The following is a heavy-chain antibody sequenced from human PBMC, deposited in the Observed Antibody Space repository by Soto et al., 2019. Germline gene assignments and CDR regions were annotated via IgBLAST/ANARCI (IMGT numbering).Heavy chain of an antibody. D-gene: IGHD2-2*01. Sequence: QVQLVQSGAEVKKPGASVKVSCKASGYTFNAYTVTWVRQAPGQGLEWMGWITVYNGFTNYAPKLQGRVTMIADTPTGTAYMQLRSLRSDDTAIYYCARAHGVDVILLPDAFNYGMDVWGQGTTVTVSS. CDR3: ARAHGVDVILLPDAFNYGMDV. V-gene: IGHV1-18*01. J-gene: IGHJ6*02. CDR1: GYTFNAYT. CDR2: ITVYNGFT.